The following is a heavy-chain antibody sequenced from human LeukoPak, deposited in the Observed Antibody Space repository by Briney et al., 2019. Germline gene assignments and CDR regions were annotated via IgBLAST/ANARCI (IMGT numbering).Heavy chain of an antibody. Sequence: GGSLRLSCAASGFTFSNYAMSWVRQAPGKWLGWVSGTSDSGGSTYYADSVKGRFSISRDNYKNSLYLQMDSLRVEDTAIYYCVKGATKISCRPADWGQGTLVTVSS. CDR2: TSDSGGST. J-gene: IGHJ4*02. V-gene: IGHV3-23*01. CDR3: VKGATKISCRPAD. CDR1: GFTFSNYA. D-gene: IGHD6-6*01.